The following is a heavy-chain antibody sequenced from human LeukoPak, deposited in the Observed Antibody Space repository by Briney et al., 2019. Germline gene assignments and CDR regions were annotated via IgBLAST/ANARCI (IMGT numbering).Heavy chain of an antibody. J-gene: IGHJ4*02. CDR1: GFTVSNSY. Sequence: GGSLRLSCAASGFTVSNSYMTWVRQAPGKGLEWVSVIYRDGSTYYADSVKGRFTISRDNSKNTLYLQMNSLRAEDTAVYYCAKSPRYYYDSSGYYYDYWGQGTLVTVSS. V-gene: IGHV3-53*01. CDR2: IYRDGST. CDR3: AKSPRYYYDSSGYYYDY. D-gene: IGHD3-22*01.